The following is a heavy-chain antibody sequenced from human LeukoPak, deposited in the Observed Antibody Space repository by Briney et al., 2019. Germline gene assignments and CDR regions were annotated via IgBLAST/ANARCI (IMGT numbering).Heavy chain of an antibody. V-gene: IGHV3-74*01. J-gene: IGHJ4*02. CDR2: IRSDGSIT. CDR3: VRASYTSSKFDY. Sequence: GGSLRLSCAASGFTFSSFWMNWVRQAPGKGLVWVSRIRSDGSITSYADSVKGRFTISRDNTKNTVYLQMNSVRVEDTAVYYCVRASYTSSKFDYWGQGTLVTVSS. D-gene: IGHD6-13*01. CDR1: GFTFSSFW.